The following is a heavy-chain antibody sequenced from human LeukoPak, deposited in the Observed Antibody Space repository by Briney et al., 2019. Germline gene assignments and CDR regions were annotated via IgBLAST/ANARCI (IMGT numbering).Heavy chain of an antibody. Sequence: SETLSLTCTVSGGSISSSSYYWGWIRQPPGKGLEWIGSIYYSGSTYYNPSLKSRVTISVDTSKNQFSLKLSSVTAADTAVYYCARDLWIQLCPWDIWGQGTMVTVSS. CDR1: GGSISSSSYY. CDR3: ARDLWIQLCPWDI. V-gene: IGHV4-39*07. D-gene: IGHD5-18*01. CDR2: IYYSGST. J-gene: IGHJ3*02.